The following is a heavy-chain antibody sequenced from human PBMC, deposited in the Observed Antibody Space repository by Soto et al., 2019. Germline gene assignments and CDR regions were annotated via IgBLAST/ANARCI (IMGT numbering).Heavy chain of an antibody. D-gene: IGHD3-10*01. J-gene: IGHJ4*02. Sequence: QVPLEQSGAEVKKPGASVKISCKTSGYTFTSYTLHWVRQAPGQGLEWMGWINAGNGREKYSQRFQDRVSLSTDKSPATASMELRSLRSEARASYFRAGGGGWVGEASFDSWGQGTQVIVSS. CDR1: GYTFTSYT. CDR2: INAGNGRE. V-gene: IGHV1-3*01. CDR3: AGGGGWVGEASFDS.